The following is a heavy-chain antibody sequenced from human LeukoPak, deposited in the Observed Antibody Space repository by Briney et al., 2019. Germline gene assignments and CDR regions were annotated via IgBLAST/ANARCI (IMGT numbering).Heavy chain of an antibody. D-gene: IGHD3-22*01. CDR3: ARSREHITMIVVEPLSAGDAFDI. J-gene: IGHJ3*02. CDR1: GFTFSSYW. V-gene: IGHV3-7*01. Sequence: GGSLRLSCAASGFTFSSYWMSWVRQAPGKGPEWVANIKQDGSEKYYVDSVNGRFTISRDNAKNSLYLQMNSLRAEDTAVYYCARSREHITMIVVEPLSAGDAFDIWGQGTMVNVSS. CDR2: IKQDGSEK.